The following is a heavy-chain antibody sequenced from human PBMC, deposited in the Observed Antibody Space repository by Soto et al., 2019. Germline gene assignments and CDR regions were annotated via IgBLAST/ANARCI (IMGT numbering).Heavy chain of an antibody. J-gene: IGHJ4*02. V-gene: IGHV4-59*01. Sequence: SETLSLTCTVSGGSISSYYWSWIRQPPGKGLEWIGYIYYSGSTNYNPSLKSRVTISVDTSKNQFSLKLSSVTAADTAVYYCARGRDSSNWYLDYWGQGTLVTVS. CDR3: ARGRDSSNWYLDY. D-gene: IGHD6-13*01. CDR2: IYYSGST. CDR1: GGSISSYY.